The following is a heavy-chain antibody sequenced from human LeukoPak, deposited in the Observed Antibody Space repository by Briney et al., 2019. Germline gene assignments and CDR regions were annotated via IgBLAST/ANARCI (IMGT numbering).Heavy chain of an antibody. D-gene: IGHD5-18*01. CDR1: GFTFSSYG. J-gene: IGHJ4*02. V-gene: IGHV3-33*01. Sequence: QAGGSLRLSCAVSGFTFSSYGMHWVRQAPGKGLEWVAVIWYDGSNKYYADSVKGRFTISKDNSKNTLYLQMNSLRAEDTAVYYCARDPGYSYGYFDYWGQGTLVTVSS. CDR2: IWYDGSNK. CDR3: ARDPGYSYGYFDY.